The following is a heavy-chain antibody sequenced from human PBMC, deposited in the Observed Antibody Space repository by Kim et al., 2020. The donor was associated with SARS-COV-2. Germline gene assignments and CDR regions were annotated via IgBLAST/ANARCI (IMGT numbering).Heavy chain of an antibody. J-gene: IGHJ6*02. V-gene: IGHV1-18*01. Sequence: ASVKVSCKASGYTFTSYGISWVRQAPGQGLEWMGWISAYNGNTNYAQKLQGRVTMTTDTSTSTAYMELRSLRSDDTAVYYCASSLAAAGERGLDNYYYYYGMDVWGQGTTVTVSS. CDR2: ISAYNGNT. CDR3: ASSLAAAGERGLDNYYYYYGMDV. CDR1: GYTFTSYG. D-gene: IGHD6-13*01.